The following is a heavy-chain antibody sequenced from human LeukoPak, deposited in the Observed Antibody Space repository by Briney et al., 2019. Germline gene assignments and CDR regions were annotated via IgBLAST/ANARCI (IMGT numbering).Heavy chain of an antibody. CDR2: ISLSGRT. D-gene: IGHD1-26*01. CDR3: SRESGAFSPFGY. CDR1: GGSISRTNW. V-gene: IGHV4-4*03. J-gene: IGHJ4*02. Sequence: PPETLSLTCDVSGGSISRTNWWSWVRQSPGQGLEWIGEISLSGRTNYNPSLQSRVTMSLDEYKNQLSLDLASVTAADTAVYYCSRESGAFSPFGYWGQGTLVTVHS.